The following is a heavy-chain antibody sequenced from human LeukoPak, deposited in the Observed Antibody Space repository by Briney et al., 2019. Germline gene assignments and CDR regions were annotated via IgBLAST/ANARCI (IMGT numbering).Heavy chain of an antibody. V-gene: IGHV3-23*01. CDR2: ISGSGGST. D-gene: IGHD5-12*01. CDR3: AFDSGYEGYFDY. J-gene: IGHJ4*02. Sequence: GGSLRLSCEGSGFTFSNYWMSWVRQAPGKGLEWVSAISGSGGSTYYADSVKGRFTISRDNSKNTLYLQMNSLRAEDTAVYYCAFDSGYEGYFDYWGQGTLVTVSS. CDR1: GFTFSNYW.